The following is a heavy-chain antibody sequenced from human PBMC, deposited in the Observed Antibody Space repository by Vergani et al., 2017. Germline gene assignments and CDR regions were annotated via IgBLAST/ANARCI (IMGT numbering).Heavy chain of an antibody. CDR1: GGSISSYY. CDR3: ARLLPDFWSGYYFDY. V-gene: IGHV4-59*08. D-gene: IGHD3-3*01. J-gene: IGHJ4*02. Sequence: QVQLQESGPGLVKPSETLSLTCTVSGGSISSYYWSWIRQPPGKGLEWIGYIYYSGSTNYNPSLKSRVTISVDTSKNQFSLKLSYVTAADTAVYYCARLLPDFWSGYYFDYWGQGTLVTVSS. CDR2: IYYSGST.